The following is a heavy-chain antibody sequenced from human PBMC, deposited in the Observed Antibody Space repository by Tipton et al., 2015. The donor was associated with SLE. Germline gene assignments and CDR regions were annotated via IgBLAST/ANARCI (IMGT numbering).Heavy chain of an antibody. D-gene: IGHD3-16*01. CDR3: ARRLTGALEI. CDR2: IYSSGST. V-gene: IGHV4-61*02. Sequence: TLSLTCTVSAGSISSGTYYWNWIRQPAGKGLEWIGRIYSSGSTNYNPSLKSRVTISVDTSKNQFSLKLTSVTAADTAVYYCARRLTGALEIWGLGTMVTVSS. J-gene: IGHJ3*02. CDR1: AGSISSGTYY.